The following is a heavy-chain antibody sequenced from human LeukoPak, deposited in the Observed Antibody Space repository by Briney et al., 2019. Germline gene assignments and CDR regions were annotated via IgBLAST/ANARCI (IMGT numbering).Heavy chain of an antibody. Sequence: GGSLRLSCAASGFTVSSNYMSWVRQAPGKGLEWVSAIYSGGSTYYADSVKGRFTISRDNSKNTLYLQMNSLRAEDTAVYYCARESYGDYVDWGQGTLVTVSS. V-gene: IGHV3-53*01. CDR3: ARESYGDYVD. D-gene: IGHD4-17*01. CDR1: GFTVSSNY. J-gene: IGHJ1*01. CDR2: IYSGGST.